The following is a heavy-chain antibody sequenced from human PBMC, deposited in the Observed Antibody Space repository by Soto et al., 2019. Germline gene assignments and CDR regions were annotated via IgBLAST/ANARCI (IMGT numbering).Heavy chain of an antibody. CDR1: GDSIGSGDYY. V-gene: IGHV4-30-4*01. CDR3: ARGSTGYGVVS. J-gene: IGHJ4*02. Sequence: QVQLQESGPRLVKPSQTLSLTCTVSGDSIGSGDYYWTWIRQPRRKGLEWIGYIYYIGTTFYNPSLERRVNISVDTSKNQFPRRVTSVTAADTVVYYCARGSTGYGVVSWGQGTRIPVSS. CDR2: IYYIGTT. D-gene: IGHD5-18*01.